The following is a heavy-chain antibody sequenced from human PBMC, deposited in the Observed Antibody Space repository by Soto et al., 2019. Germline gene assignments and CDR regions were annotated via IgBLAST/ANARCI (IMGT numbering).Heavy chain of an antibody. V-gene: IGHV4-30-2*02. D-gene: IGHD2-21*02. Sequence: SETLSLTCAVSGGSISSGGYSWSWIRQPPGKGLEWIGYIYHSGSTYYNPSLKSRVTISVDRSKNQFSLKLSSLRSEDTAVYYFARHLSGYCGGDCYSPGWFDPWGQGTLVTVSS. CDR1: GGSISSGGYS. J-gene: IGHJ5*02. CDR3: ARHLSGYCGGDCYSPGWFDP. CDR2: IYHSGST.